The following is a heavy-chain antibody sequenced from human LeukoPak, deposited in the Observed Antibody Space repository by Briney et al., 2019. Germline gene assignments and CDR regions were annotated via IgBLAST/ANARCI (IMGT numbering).Heavy chain of an antibody. D-gene: IGHD6-13*01. CDR1: GYTFTGYY. Sequence: ASVKVSCKASGYTFTGYYLHWVRQAPGQGLEWMGWINPNSGGTNYAQKFQGKVTMTRDTSISTAYMELSRLRSDDTAVYYCASPVSGSRPTGYRSSWYWADFDYWGQGTLVTVSS. J-gene: IGHJ4*02. CDR3: ASPVSGSRPTGYRSSWYWADFDY. CDR2: INPNSGGT. V-gene: IGHV1-2*02.